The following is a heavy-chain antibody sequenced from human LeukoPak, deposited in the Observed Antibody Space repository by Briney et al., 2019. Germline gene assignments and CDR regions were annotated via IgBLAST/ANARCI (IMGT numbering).Heavy chain of an antibody. V-gene: IGHV4-39*01. CDR3: ASRPRAAAGQKSFDY. CDR2: IYYSGST. Sequence: PGGSLRLSCAASGFTFSSYWMSWVRQPPGKGLEWIGGIYYSGSTYYNPSLKSRVTISVDTSKNQFSLKLSSVTAADTAVYYCASRPRAAAGQKSFDYWGQGTLVTVSS. J-gene: IGHJ4*02. D-gene: IGHD6-13*01. CDR1: GFTFSSYW.